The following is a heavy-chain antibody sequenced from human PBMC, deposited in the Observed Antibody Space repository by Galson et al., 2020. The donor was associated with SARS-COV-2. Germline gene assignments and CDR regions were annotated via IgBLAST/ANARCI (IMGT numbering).Heavy chain of an antibody. J-gene: IGHJ6*03. CDR2: IKQDGSEK. D-gene: IGHD6-19*01. CDR1: GFTFSSYW. Sequence: GESLKISCAASGFTFSSYWMSWVRQAPGKGLEWVANIKQDGSEKYYVDSVKGRFTISRDNAKNSLYLQMNSLRAEDTAVYYCARGTLYSSGWLVRYMDVWGKGTTVTISS. CDR3: ARGTLYSSGWLVRYMDV. V-gene: IGHV3-7*01.